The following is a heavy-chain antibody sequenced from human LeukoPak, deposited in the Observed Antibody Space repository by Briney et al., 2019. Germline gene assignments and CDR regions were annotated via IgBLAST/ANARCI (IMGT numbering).Heavy chain of an antibody. J-gene: IGHJ6*03. Sequence: ASVKASCKASGYTFTSYGISWVRQAPGQGLEWMGWISAYNGNTNYAQKLQGRVTMTTDTSTSTAYMELSSLRSEDTAVYYCARGGLYYYGSGSYYVHYYYYMDVWGKGTTVTISS. CDR2: ISAYNGNT. CDR1: GYTFTSYG. D-gene: IGHD3-10*01. V-gene: IGHV1-18*01. CDR3: ARGGLYYYGSGSYYVHYYYYMDV.